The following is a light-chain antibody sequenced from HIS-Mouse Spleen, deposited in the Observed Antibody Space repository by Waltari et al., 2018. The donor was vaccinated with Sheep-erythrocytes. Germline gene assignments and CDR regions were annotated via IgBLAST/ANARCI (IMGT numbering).Light chain of an antibody. J-gene: IGLJ2*01. Sequence: QSALTQPASVSGSPGQSITISCTGTSSDVGSYNLVSWYQQHPGKAPQLMIYEGSKRPSGVSNRFYGSKSGNTASLTISGLQAEDEADYYCCSYAGSSTLVFGGGTKLTVL. CDR3: CSYAGSSTLV. CDR2: EGS. V-gene: IGLV2-23*01. CDR1: SSDVGSYNL.